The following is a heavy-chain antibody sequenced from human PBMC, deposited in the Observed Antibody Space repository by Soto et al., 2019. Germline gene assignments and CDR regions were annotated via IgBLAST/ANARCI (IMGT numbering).Heavy chain of an antibody. J-gene: IGHJ4*01. CDR2: TYYRSKWYY. CDR1: GDSVSSNSAG. V-gene: IGHV6-1*01. CDR3: ARGEQYSGRIFYY. Sequence: SQTLSLNCAIPGDSVSSNSAGWSWVRQSPSRGLEWLGRTYYRSKWYYEYAVSVRGRITINPDTSKNQYSLQLNSVTPEDTAVYFCARGEQYSGRIFYYWGQGTLVTVSS. D-gene: IGHD1-26*01.